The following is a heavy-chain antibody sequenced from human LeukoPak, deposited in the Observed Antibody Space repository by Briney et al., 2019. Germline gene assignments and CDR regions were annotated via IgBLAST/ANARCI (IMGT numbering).Heavy chain of an antibody. Sequence: GRSLRLSCAASGFTFSRYAMHWVRQARGKGLEWVAVISYDGSNKYYADSVKGRFTIHRDNSKNTLYLQMNSLRAEDTAVYYCARGRDYYDRPELAYFDYWGQGTLVTVSA. CDR3: ARGRDYYDRPELAYFDY. D-gene: IGHD3-22*01. CDR2: ISYDGSNK. J-gene: IGHJ4*02. V-gene: IGHV3-30*04. CDR1: GFTFSRYA.